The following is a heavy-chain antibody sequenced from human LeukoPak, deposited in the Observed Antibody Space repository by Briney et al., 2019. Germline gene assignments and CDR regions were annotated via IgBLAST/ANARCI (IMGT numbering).Heavy chain of an antibody. D-gene: IGHD1-26*01. J-gene: IGHJ4*02. CDR2: IYYSGST. Sequence: SETLSLTCTVSGGSISSSSYYWGWICQPPGKGLEWIGSIYYSGSTYYNPSLKSRVTISVDTSKNQFSLKLSSVTAADTAVYYCASSDWGSYINWGQGTLVTVSS. CDR1: GGSISSSSYY. V-gene: IGHV4-39*01. CDR3: ASSDWGSYIN.